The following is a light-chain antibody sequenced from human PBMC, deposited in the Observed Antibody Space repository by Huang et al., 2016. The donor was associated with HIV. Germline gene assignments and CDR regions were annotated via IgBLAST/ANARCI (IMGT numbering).Light chain of an antibody. J-gene: IGKJ1*01. CDR1: QSVGSN. Sequence: EIVMTQSPATLSVSPGERATLSCRASQSVGSNLAWYQQKPGQPPRLVIYGASTRATGLPAMFSGSGSGTDFTLTISSLQSEDFAVYYCQQYNNWPPWTFGQGTRVEIK. CDR2: GAS. CDR3: QQYNNWPPWT. V-gene: IGKV3-15*01.